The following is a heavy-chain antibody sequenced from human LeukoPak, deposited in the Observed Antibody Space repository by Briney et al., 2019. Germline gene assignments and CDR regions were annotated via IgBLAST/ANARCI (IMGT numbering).Heavy chain of an antibody. CDR1: EFTFSSYG. CDR2: IRYDGSNK. J-gene: IGHJ4*02. D-gene: IGHD4-17*01. Sequence: GGSLRLSCAASEFTFSSYGMHWVRQAPGKGLEWVAFIRYDGSNKYYADSVKGRFTISRDNSKNTLYLQMNSLRAEDTAVYYCAKDEGTTTECDYWGQGTLVTVSS. V-gene: IGHV3-30*02. CDR3: AKDEGTTTECDY.